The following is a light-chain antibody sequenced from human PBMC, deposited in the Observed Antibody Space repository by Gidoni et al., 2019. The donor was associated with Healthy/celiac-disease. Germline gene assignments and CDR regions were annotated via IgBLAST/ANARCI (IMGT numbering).Light chain of an antibody. V-gene: IGKV3-15*01. CDR1: QSVSSN. Sequence: EIVMTQSQATLSVSPGEEATRSCRASQSVSSNLAWYQQKPGQAPRLLIYGASTRATGIPARFSGSGSGTEFTLTISSLQSEDFAVYYCQQYNNWPPYTFGQGTKLEIK. J-gene: IGKJ2*01. CDR3: QQYNNWPPYT. CDR2: GAS.